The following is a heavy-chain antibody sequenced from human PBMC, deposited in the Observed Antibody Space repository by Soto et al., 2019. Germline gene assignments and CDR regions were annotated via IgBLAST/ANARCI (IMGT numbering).Heavy chain of an antibody. D-gene: IGHD3-10*01. V-gene: IGHV3-74*01. CDR2: VSGHGTYT. CDR1: GFTFSNYW. CDR3: ARLFRDGESSAFDI. J-gene: IGHJ3*02. Sequence: EVQLVESGGTLVQPGGSLRLSCSASGFTFSNYWMHWVRQAPGKGLVWVSRVSGHGTYTDYVDSVKGRFTISRDNAKNTLSLHMNSLRADDTAVYYCARLFRDGESSAFDIWGQGTMVTVSS.